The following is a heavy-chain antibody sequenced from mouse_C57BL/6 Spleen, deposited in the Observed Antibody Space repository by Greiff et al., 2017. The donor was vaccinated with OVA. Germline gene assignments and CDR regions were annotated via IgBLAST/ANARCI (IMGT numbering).Heavy chain of an antibody. V-gene: IGHV2-2*01. CDR2: IWSGGST. Sequence: QLKESGPGLVQPSQSLSITCTVSGFSLTSYGVHWVRQSPGKGLEWLGVIWSGGSTDYNAAFISRLGISKDNSKSQVFFKMNSLQADDTAIYYCASTMVTLHYYAMDYWGQGTSVTVSS. CDR3: ASTMVTLHYYAMDY. CDR1: GFSLTSYG. J-gene: IGHJ4*01. D-gene: IGHD2-1*01.